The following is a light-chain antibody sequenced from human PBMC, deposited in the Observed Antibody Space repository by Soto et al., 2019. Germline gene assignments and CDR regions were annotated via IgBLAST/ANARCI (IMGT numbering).Light chain of an antibody. CDR3: QRYNHY. V-gene: IGKV1-5*01. CDR1: QSIGNW. Sequence: DIPMTQSPSTLSASVGDRVTITCRASQSIGNWLAWYQQKPGKPPNLLIYDASRLKGGVPSRFSGSGSGTDFALTISSLQPDDFATYYCQRYNHYFGPGTKVDIK. J-gene: IGKJ3*01. CDR2: DAS.